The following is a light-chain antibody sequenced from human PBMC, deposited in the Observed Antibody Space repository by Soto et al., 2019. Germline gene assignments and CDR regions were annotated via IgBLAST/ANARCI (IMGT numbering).Light chain of an antibody. CDR3: SSPAGNINVA. J-gene: IGLJ2*01. CDR2: EVS. Sequence: QSALTQPPSASGSPGQSVTISCTGTSSDVGGYNYVSWYQQHPGKAPKLIIYEVSKRPSGVPDRFAGSKSGNTASLTVSGLQAEDEADYYCSSPAGNINVAFGGGTKLTVL. CDR1: SSDVGGYNY. V-gene: IGLV2-8*01.